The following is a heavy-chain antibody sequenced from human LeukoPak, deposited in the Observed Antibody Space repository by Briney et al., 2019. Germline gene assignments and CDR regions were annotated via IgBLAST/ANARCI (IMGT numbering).Heavy chain of an antibody. CDR2: IWYDGSNK. J-gene: IGHJ4*02. V-gene: IGHV3-33*01. CDR3: ARDRYYYGSGSYLDY. D-gene: IGHD3-10*01. Sequence: PGRSLRLSCAASGFTLSSYGMHWVRQAPGKGLEWVAVIWYDGSNKYYADSVKGRFTISRDNSKNTLYLQMNSLRAEDTAVYYCARDRYYYGSGSYLDYWGQGTLDTVSS. CDR1: GFTLSSYG.